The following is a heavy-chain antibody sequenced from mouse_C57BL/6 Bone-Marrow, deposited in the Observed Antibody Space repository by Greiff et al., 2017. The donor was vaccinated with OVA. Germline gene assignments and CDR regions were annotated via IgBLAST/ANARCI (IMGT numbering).Heavy chain of an antibody. D-gene: IGHD1-1*01. CDR1: GYTFTDYN. Sequence: EVQLVESGPELVKPGASVKIPCKASGYTFTDYNMDWVKQSHGKSLEWIGDINPNNGGTIYNQKFKGKATLTVDKSSSTAYMELRSLTSEDTAVYYCARWDYGSSPWYFDVWGTGTTVTVSS. V-gene: IGHV1-18*01. CDR2: INPNNGGT. CDR3: ARWDYGSSPWYFDV. J-gene: IGHJ1*03.